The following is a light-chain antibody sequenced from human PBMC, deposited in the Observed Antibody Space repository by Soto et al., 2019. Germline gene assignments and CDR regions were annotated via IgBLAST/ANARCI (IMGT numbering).Light chain of an antibody. CDR2: GAS. CDR1: QGLNRN. Sequence: ETVLTQSPATLSVSPGETATLSCTTSQGLNRNLAWYQQKLGQAPRVLIYGASTRAAGIPARFSGSGSGTEFILTISSLQSEDFAVYYCHEYNTWPSTFGQGTKVEIK. J-gene: IGKJ1*01. CDR3: HEYNTWPST. V-gene: IGKV3-15*01.